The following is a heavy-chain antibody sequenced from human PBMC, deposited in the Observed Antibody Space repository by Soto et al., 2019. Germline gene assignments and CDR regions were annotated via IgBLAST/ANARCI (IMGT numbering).Heavy chain of an antibody. CDR2: IYYTGST. CDR1: GGSMSRYY. V-gene: IGHV4-59*01. J-gene: IGHJ4*02. Sequence: PSETLSLTCTVSGGSMSRYYWSWIRQPPGKGLECIGYIYYTGSTNYNPSLKSRVTISIDTSKNSLRAEDTAVYYCTTVSAVAGKRVDYWGQGTLVTVSS. CDR3: GKRVDY. D-gene: IGHD6-19*01.